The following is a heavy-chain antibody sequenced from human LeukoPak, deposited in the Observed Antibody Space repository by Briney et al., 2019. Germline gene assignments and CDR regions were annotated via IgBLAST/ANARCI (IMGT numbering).Heavy chain of an antibody. V-gene: IGHV4-59*01. J-gene: IGHJ4*02. CDR2: IYYSGST. CDR1: GGSISSYY. D-gene: IGHD2-21*02. CDR3: ARGAFYCGGDCYVDY. Sequence: SETLSLTCTVSGGSISSYYWSWIRQPPGKGLEWIGYIYYSGSTNYNPSLKSRVTISVDTSKNQFSLKLSSVTAADTAVYYCARGAFYCGGDCYVDYWGQGTLVTVSS.